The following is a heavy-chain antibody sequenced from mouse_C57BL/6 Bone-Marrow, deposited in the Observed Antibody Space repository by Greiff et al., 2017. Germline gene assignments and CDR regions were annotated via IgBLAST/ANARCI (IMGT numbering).Heavy chain of an antibody. CDR2: INPSSGYT. D-gene: IGHD1-1*01. CDR1: GYTFTSYT. V-gene: IGHV1-4*01. Sequence: QVQLKESGAELARPGASVKMSCKASGYTFTSYTMHWVKQRPGQGLEWIGYINPSSGYTKYNQKFKDKATLTADKSSSTAYMQLSSLTSEDSAVYYCARTTVVKDYWGQGTTLTVSA. J-gene: IGHJ2*01. CDR3: ARTTVVKDY.